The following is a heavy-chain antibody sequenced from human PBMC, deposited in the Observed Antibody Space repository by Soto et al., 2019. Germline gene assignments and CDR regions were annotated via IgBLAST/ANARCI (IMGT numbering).Heavy chain of an antibody. Sequence: GGSLRLSCAASGFTFSSYAMNWVRQAPGKGLEWVSVISGSGSSTYYADSVKGRFTISRDNSKNTLYLQMNSLRAEDTAVYYWASRSSGWYFDYWGQGTMGTVSS. CDR3: ASRSSGWYFDY. CDR1: GFTFSSYA. J-gene: IGHJ4*02. CDR2: ISGSGSST. D-gene: IGHD6-19*01. V-gene: IGHV3-23*01.